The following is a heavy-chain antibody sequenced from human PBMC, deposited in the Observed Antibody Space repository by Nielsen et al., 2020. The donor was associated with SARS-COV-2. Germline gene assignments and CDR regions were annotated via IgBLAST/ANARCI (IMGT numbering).Heavy chain of an antibody. J-gene: IGHJ4*02. Sequence: SVKVSCKASGYTFTSYGISWVRQAPGQGLEWMGGIIPIFGTANYAQKFQGRVTITADESTSTAYMELSSLRSEDTAVYYCARETRDIVLVVGYFDYWGQGTLVTVSS. CDR2: IIPIFGTA. V-gene: IGHV1-69*13. CDR1: GYTFTSYG. D-gene: IGHD2-8*02. CDR3: ARETRDIVLVVGYFDY.